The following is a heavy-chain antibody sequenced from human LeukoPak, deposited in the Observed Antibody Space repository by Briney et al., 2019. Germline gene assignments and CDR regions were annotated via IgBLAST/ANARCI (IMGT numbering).Heavy chain of an antibody. CDR2: ISSDGRST. CDR3: AKGGGKVQDY. D-gene: IGHD4-23*01. V-gene: IGHV3-74*01. J-gene: IGHJ4*02. CDR1: GITFSNYW. Sequence: KAGGSLRLSCAASGITFSNYWMHWVRQARGKGLVWVSRISSDGRSTNYADSVKGRFTISRDNAKNTLYLQMNSLRAEDTAVYYCAKGGGKVQDYWGQGTLVTVSS.